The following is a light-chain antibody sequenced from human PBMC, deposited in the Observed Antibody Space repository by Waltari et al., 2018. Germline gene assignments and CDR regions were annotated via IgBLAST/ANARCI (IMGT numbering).Light chain of an antibody. V-gene: IGLV4-69*01. CDR2: VNGDGSH. J-gene: IGLJ2*01. CDR3: QTWGADIVV. Sequence: QLVVTQSPSASASLGASVKFTCTLSSGHTTFAIAWHQQQPQKGPRDLMTVNGDGSHRKGDGLPDRFSGSSSGAVRDLTVSSLQAEDEADSYCQTWGADIVVFGGGTKLSVL. CDR1: SGHTTFA.